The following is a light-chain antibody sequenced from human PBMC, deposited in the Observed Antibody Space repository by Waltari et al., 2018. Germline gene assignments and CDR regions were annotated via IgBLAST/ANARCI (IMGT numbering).Light chain of an antibody. Sequence: EIVMTQSPATLSVSPGERATLSCRASQSLSDSLAWYQQKPGQAPRLLIYGASTRATGIPARFSGSGSGTDFTLTISSLQSEDFAIYYCQQYNTWPPITFGRGTRLEIK. V-gene: IGKV3-15*01. J-gene: IGKJ5*01. CDR3: QQYNTWPPIT. CDR1: QSLSDS. CDR2: GAS.